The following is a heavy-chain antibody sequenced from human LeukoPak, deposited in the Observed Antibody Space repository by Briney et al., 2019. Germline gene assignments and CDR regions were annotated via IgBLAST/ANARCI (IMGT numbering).Heavy chain of an antibody. CDR1: GFTFDDYA. CDR2: INPNSGGT. D-gene: IGHD3-22*01. CDR3: ARNYYDSSGYYY. V-gene: IGHV1-2*02. J-gene: IGHJ4*02. Sequence: GGSLRLSCAASGFTFDDYAMHWVRQAPGQGLEWMGWINPNSGGTNYAQKFQGRVTMTRDTSISTAYMELSRLRSDDTAVYYCARNYYDSSGYYYWGQGTLVTVSS.